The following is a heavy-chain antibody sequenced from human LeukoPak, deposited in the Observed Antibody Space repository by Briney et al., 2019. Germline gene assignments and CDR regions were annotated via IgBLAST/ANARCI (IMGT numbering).Heavy chain of an antibody. V-gene: IGHV3-7*01. D-gene: IGHD6-19*01. Sequence: QSGGSLRLSCAASGFTFSGSWMTWIRQAPGKGLEWVANIKEDGSDKYYVDSVKGRFTISRDNAKDSLYLQLNSLRAEDTALYYCARGRYTGGWYSDYFDYWGQGALVTVSS. CDR3: ARGRYTGGWYSDYFDY. CDR1: GFTFSGSW. J-gene: IGHJ4*02. CDR2: IKEDGSDK.